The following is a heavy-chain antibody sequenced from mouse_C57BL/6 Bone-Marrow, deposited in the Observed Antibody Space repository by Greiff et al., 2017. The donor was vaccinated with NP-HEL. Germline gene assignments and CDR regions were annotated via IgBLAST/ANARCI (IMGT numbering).Heavy chain of an antibody. CDR2: ISDGGSYT. D-gene: IGHD4-1*01. CDR3: ARDGGGTYYFDY. CDR1: GFTFSSYA. J-gene: IGHJ2*01. Sequence: EVQLVESGGGLVKPGGSLKLSCAASGFTFSSYAMSWVRQTPEKRLEWVATISDGGSYTYYPDNVKGRFTISRDNAKNNLYLQMSHLKSEDTAMYYCARDGGGTYYFDYWGQGTTLTVSS. V-gene: IGHV5-4*01.